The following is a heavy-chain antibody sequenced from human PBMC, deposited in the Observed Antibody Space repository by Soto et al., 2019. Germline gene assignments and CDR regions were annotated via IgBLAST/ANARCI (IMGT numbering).Heavy chain of an antibody. Sequence: QLQLQESGPGLVKPSETLSLTCNVSGVSISDTSYYWGWIRQPPGKGLELIGTIYFNGNTFYNPSLKSRLTIAVDTSKNQFSLRLPSVNAADTAVYYCARQGSYWGQGTLVAVSA. J-gene: IGHJ4*02. CDR1: GVSISDTSYY. CDR3: ARQGSY. V-gene: IGHV4-39*01. CDR2: IYFNGNT.